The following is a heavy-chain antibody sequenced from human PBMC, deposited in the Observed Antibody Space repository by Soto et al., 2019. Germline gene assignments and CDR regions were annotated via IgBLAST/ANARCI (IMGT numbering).Heavy chain of an antibody. Sequence: EVHLLESGGGLVQPGGSLRLSCAAPGFTFSGYAMSWVRQAPGKGLEWVSAISGSGDYTVYADSVKGRFTISRDNSKNTVSLQMSSLRAEDTAIYYCARRQTGTTRVDSWGQGTLVTVSS. D-gene: IGHD1-7*01. CDR2: ISGSGDYT. CDR3: ARRQTGTTRVDS. J-gene: IGHJ4*02. CDR1: GFTFSGYA. V-gene: IGHV3-23*01.